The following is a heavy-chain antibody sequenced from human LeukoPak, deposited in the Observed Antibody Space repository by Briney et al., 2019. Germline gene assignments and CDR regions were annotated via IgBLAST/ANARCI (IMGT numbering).Heavy chain of an antibody. CDR3: VRDTDYQRNSGGRYAHYDALDI. D-gene: IGHD2-21*01. J-gene: IGHJ3*02. Sequence: GGSLRLSCAASEFTFSTFWMSWVRQAPGKGLEWVANIKADGSVKHYVDSMEGRFSISRDNARSSLYLQMNSLRAEDTAVYYCVRDTDYQRNSGGRYAHYDALDIWGHGTMVTVSS. V-gene: IGHV3-7*01. CDR2: IKADGSVK. CDR1: EFTFSTFW.